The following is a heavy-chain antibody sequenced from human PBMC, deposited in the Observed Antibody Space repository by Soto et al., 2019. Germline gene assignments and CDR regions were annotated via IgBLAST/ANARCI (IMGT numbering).Heavy chain of an antibody. Sequence: ASVKVSCKASVYTFTSYGISWVRQAPGQGLEWMGWISAYNGNTNYAQKLQGRVTMTTDTSTSTAYMELRSLRSDDTAVYYCARSYHYIRGSHRPGYYMDVWGKGTTVTVSS. CDR2: ISAYNGNT. J-gene: IGHJ6*03. CDR3: ARSYHYIRGSHRPGYYMDV. D-gene: IGHD3-16*02. V-gene: IGHV1-18*01. CDR1: VYTFTSYG.